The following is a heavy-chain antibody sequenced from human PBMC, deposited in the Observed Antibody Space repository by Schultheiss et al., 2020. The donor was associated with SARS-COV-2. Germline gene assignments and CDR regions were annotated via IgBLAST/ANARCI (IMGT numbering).Heavy chain of an antibody. CDR1: GFTFSSYS. D-gene: IGHD5-18*01. J-gene: IGHJ4*02. Sequence: GESLKISCAASGFTFSSYSMNWVRQAPGKGLEWVSSISSSSSYIYYADSVKGRFTISRDNAKNSLYLQMNSLRAEDTAVYYCAREYSLYPDYWGQGTLVTVSS. V-gene: IGHV3-21*01. CDR2: ISSSSSYI. CDR3: AREYSLYPDY.